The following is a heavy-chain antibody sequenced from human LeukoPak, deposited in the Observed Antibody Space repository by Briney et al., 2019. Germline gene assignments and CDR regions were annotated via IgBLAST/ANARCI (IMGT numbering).Heavy chain of an antibody. CDR3: AKAASKRTDYGDYAFYYYMDV. Sequence: GGTLRLSCAASGFTFSTYAMSWVRQAPGKGLEWVSAISDSGISTYYADSVKGRFTISRDDSKNTLYLQMNSLRAEDPAVYYCAKAASKRTDYGDYAFYYYMDVWGKGTTVTISS. CDR2: ISDSGIST. V-gene: IGHV3-23*01. D-gene: IGHD4-17*01. J-gene: IGHJ6*03. CDR1: GFTFSTYA.